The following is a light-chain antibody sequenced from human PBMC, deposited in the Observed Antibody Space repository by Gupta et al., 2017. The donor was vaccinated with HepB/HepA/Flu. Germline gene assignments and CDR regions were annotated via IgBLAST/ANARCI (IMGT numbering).Light chain of an antibody. CDR2: RDS. CDR1: NIGIKN. Sequence: SYELTQPLSVSVALGQTARITCGGNNIGIKNVHWYKQKPGQAPVRVIYRDSNRPSEIPERFSGSNSGNTATLTISRAQAGDEADYYCQVWDITTAHVVFGGGTKLTVL. CDR3: QVWDITTAHVV. J-gene: IGLJ2*01. V-gene: IGLV3-9*01.